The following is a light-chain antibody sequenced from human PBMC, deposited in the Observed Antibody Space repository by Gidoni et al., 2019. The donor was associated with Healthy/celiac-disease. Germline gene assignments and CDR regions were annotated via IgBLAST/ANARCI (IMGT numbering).Light chain of an antibody. J-gene: IGKJ2*01. CDR1: QSISSW. Sequence: DIQMTQSPSTLSASVGDRVTITCRASQSISSWLAWYQQKPGKAPKLLIYKASSLESGVPSRFSGSGSGTEFTLTISSLQPDDFATYYCQQYNSYPYTFXQXTKLEI. CDR2: KAS. CDR3: QQYNSYPYT. V-gene: IGKV1-5*03.